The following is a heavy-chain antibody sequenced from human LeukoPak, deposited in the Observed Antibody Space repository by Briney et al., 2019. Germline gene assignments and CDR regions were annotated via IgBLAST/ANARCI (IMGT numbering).Heavy chain of an antibody. D-gene: IGHD6-19*01. J-gene: IGHJ6*03. Sequence: GASVKLSCKASGYTFTSYDINWVRQATGQGLEWRGWMNPNSGNKGYAKKFQGRVTMTRNNSISKAYMELSSLRSEDTAVYYCARGKPAIAVAAYYMDVWGKGTTVTVSS. CDR2: MNPNSGNK. CDR3: ARGKPAIAVAAYYMDV. CDR1: GYTFTSYD. V-gene: IGHV1-8*01.